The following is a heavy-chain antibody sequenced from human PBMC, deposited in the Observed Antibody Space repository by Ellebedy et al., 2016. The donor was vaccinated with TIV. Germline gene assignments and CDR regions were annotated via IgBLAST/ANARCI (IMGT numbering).Heavy chain of an antibody. CDR2: IYQDGSEK. D-gene: IGHD4-17*01. CDR3: ARRGSYGDYAVQVNNWFDS. V-gene: IGHV3-7*01. J-gene: IGHJ5*01. Sequence: GESLKISCAASGFSFRNYWMGWVRQAPGKGLEWVANIYQDGSEKYVLDSVKGRFTISRDNAKNSLYLQMNSLRVEDTAVYYCARRGSYGDYAVQVNNWFDSWGQGTLVTV. CDR1: GFSFRNYW.